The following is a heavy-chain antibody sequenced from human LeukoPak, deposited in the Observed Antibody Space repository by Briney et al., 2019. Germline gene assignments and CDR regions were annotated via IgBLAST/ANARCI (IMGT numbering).Heavy chain of an antibody. J-gene: IGHJ6*03. D-gene: IGHD3-22*01. V-gene: IGHV4-39*01. Sequence: SETLSLTCTVAGGSISTSTYNWGWIRQPPGKGLEWIGSVYYTGITYYNPSVESRVTISVDTSKNHFSLELNSVTAADTGVYFCARQVRSPVVMFMDVWGKRTTVIVSS. CDR1: GGSISTSTYN. CDR3: ARQVRSPVVMFMDV. CDR2: VYYTGIT.